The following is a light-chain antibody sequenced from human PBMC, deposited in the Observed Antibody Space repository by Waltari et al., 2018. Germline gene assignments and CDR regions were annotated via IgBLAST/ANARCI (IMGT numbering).Light chain of an antibody. CDR3: QQYTNWPLT. CDR1: QSIRNT. CDR2: DAS. J-gene: IGKJ4*01. V-gene: IGKV3D-15*01. Sequence: EIVLTQSPATLTVSPGERATLSCRASQSIRNTLAWYQQKPGQAPRLLIYDASTRATGIPVRFSGSGSGTYFTLTISSLQSEDFAVYYCQQYTNWPLTFGGGTKVEI.